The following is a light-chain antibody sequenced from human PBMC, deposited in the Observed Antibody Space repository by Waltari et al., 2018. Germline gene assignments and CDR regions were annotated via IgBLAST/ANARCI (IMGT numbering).Light chain of an antibody. Sequence: QSVLTQPPSVSGAPGQRVTISCTGSSSNIGAGYDVHWYQQLPGTAPKLLIYGNSNRPSGVPDRCSGSKSGTSASLVITGLQAEDEADYYCQSYDSSLSGSKVFGGGTKLTVL. CDR1: SSNIGAGYD. J-gene: IGLJ3*02. CDR2: GNS. V-gene: IGLV1-40*01. CDR3: QSYDSSLSGSKV.